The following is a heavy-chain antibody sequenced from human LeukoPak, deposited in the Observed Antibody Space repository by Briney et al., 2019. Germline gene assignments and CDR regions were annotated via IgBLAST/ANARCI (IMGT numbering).Heavy chain of an antibody. CDR3: ARAHPKVLRFLEWLSNSFDY. CDR1: GYSISSGYY. CDR2: IYHSGST. V-gene: IGHV4-38-2*02. D-gene: IGHD3-3*01. J-gene: IGHJ4*02. Sequence: SETLSLTCTVSGYSISSGYYWGWIRQPPGKGLEWIGSIYHSGSTYYNPSLKSRVTISVDTSKNQFSLKLSSVTAADTAVYYCARAHPKVLRFLEWLSNSFDYWGQGTLVTVSS.